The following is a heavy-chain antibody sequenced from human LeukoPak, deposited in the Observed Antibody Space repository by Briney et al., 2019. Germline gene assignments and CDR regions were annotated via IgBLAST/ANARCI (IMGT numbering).Heavy chain of an antibody. J-gene: IGHJ4*02. Sequence: SETLSLTCTVSGGSICSYYWSWIRQPPGEAGEWSEYIYYSGSTNYSPSLKSRVTISVDTSKNQCSLKLSSGTAADAAVYYCARAAYGTDYDYWGQGTLVTVSS. CDR2: IYYSGST. V-gene: IGHV4-59*08. D-gene: IGHD4-17*01. CDR1: GGSICSYY. CDR3: ARAAYGTDYDY.